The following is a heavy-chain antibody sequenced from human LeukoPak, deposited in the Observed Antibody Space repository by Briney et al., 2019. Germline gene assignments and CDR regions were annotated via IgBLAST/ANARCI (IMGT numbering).Heavy chain of an antibody. V-gene: IGHV1-2*02. CDR3: AAALRIVGATYFDY. CDR2: INPKSGGT. CDR1: GYTFTGHY. D-gene: IGHD1-26*01. J-gene: IGHJ4*02. Sequence: ASVKVSCKASGYTFTGHYMHWVRQAPGQGLEWMGWINPKSGGTNYAQKFQDRVTMTRDTSFSTAYMELSRLRSDDTAVYYCAAALRIVGATYFDYWGQGTLVTVSS.